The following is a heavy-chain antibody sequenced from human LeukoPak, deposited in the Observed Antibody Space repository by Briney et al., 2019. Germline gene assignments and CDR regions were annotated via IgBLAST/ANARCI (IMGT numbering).Heavy chain of an antibody. CDR2: ISYAGSNNK. J-gene: IGHJ5*02. CDR3: ARDGSPEASINYFDT. V-gene: IGHV3-30*03. Sequence: GGSLRLSCAASGFTFSSYSMNWVRQAPGKGLEWVAVISYAGSNNKYYSDSVKGRFTISRDNAKNSLYLEMNSLSADDTALYYCARDGSPEASINYFDTWGQGTPVTVSS. D-gene: IGHD5-24*01. CDR1: GFTFSSYS.